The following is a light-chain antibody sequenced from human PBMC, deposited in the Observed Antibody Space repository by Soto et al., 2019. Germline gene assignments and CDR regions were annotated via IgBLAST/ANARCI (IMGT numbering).Light chain of an antibody. J-gene: IGLJ1*01. CDR1: NIGSKS. Sequence: SYELTQPPSVSVAPGQTATITCEGNNIGSKSVHWYQQKPGQAPVVVVYDDSDRPSAIPERFSGSNSGNTATLTISRVEAGDEADYYCQVWDSSSVRYVFGIGTKVTVL. V-gene: IGLV3-21*02. CDR3: QVWDSSSVRYV. CDR2: DDS.